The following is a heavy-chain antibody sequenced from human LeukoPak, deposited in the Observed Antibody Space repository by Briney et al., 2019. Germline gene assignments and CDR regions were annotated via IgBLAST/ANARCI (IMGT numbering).Heavy chain of an antibody. V-gene: IGHV1-18*01. CDR3: AREGSSYCSGDSCYGDAFDI. CDR2: ISALTGNT. CDR1: GFTFTNYG. J-gene: IGHJ3*02. Sequence: ASVKVSCKASGFTFTNYGFSWVRQAPGQGLEWMGWISALTGNTKYSQNLQGRFIMTTDTSTTTAYMELSNLRSDDTAVYYCAREGSSYCSGDSCYGDAFDIWGQGTMVTVSS. D-gene: IGHD2-15*01.